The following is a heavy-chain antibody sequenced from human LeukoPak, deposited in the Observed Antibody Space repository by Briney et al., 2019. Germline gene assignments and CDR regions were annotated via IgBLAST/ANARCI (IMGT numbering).Heavy chain of an antibody. D-gene: IGHD1-26*01. J-gene: IGHJ4*02. CDR2: ISAYNGNT. CDR3: ARDHHKYSGSYPSHDY. CDR1: GYTFTSYG. V-gene: IGHV1-18*01. Sequence: ASVKVSCKASGYTFTSYGISWVRQAPGQGLEWMGWISAYNGNTNYAQKLQGRVTMTTDTSTSTAYMELRSLRSDDTAVYYCARDHHKYSGSYPSHDYWGQGTLVTVSS.